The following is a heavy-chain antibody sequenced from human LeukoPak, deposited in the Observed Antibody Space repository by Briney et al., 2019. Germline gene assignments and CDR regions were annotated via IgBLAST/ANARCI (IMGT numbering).Heavy chain of an antibody. V-gene: IGHV4-59*01. CDR3: ARDLGPTSYYYYYGMDV. Sequence: SETPSLTCTVSGGSISSYYWSWIRQPPGKGLGWIGHIYYSGSTNYNPSLKSRVTISVDTSKNQFSLKLSSVTAADTAVYYCARDLGPTSYYYYYGMDVWGQGTTVTVSS. J-gene: IGHJ6*02. CDR1: GGSISSYY. CDR2: IYYSGST.